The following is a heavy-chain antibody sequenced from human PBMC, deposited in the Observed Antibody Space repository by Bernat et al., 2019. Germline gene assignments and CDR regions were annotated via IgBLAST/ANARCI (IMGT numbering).Heavy chain of an antibody. CDR2: ISYDGSNK. CDR3: ARNYYYDSSGYTPYFDY. J-gene: IGHJ4*02. Sequence: VQLVESGGGVVQPGRSLRLSCAASGFTFSSYAMHWVRQAPGKGLEWVAVISYDGSNKYYADSVKGRFTISRDNSKNTLYLQMNSLRAEDTAVYYCARNYYYDSSGYTPYFDYWGQGTLVTVSS. V-gene: IGHV3-30-3*01. CDR1: GFTFSSYA. D-gene: IGHD3-22*01.